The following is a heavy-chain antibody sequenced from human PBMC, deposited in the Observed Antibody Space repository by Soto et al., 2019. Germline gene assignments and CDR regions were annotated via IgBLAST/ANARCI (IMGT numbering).Heavy chain of an antibody. CDR1: GYPVTAYY. CDR2: INPATGAA. V-gene: IGHV1-2*02. CDR3: ARGGGVGVAGSAAFDM. Sequence: QLHLVQSGAVVKKPGASVTVSCSASGYPVTAYYMHWVRQAPGRGLEWMGGINPATGAAKYTQTFQGSVTMTRDTATSTVFMELSGPTSEDTAVFYCARGGGVGVAGSAAFDMWGQGTLVTVSS. J-gene: IGHJ3*02. D-gene: IGHD3-3*01.